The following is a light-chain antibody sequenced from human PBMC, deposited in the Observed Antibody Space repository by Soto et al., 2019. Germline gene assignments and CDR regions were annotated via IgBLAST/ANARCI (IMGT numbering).Light chain of an antibody. V-gene: IGLV3-21*02. Sequence: SYELTQPPSVSVAPGQTATITCGGNDIGSKTVHWYQQKPGQAPVLVVYADSDRPSGIPERFSGYNSGDTATLTITRVEAGDEADYYCQVWDSSSAHYVFGTGTKLTVL. J-gene: IGLJ1*01. CDR1: DIGSKT. CDR2: ADS. CDR3: QVWDSSSAHYV.